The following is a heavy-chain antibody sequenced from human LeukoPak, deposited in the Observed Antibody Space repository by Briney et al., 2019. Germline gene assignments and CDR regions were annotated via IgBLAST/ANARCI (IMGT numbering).Heavy chain of an antibody. D-gene: IGHD5-24*01. CDR1: GFTFSSYA. J-gene: IGHJ6*03. CDR3: ARWLQLRGYYCYMDV. V-gene: IGHV3-23*01. CDR2: ISGSGGST. Sequence: GGSLRLSCAASGFTFSSYAMSWVRQAPGKGLEWVSAISGSGGSTYYADSVRGRFTISRDNSKNSLYLQMNSLRAEDTALYHCARWLQLRGYYCYMDVWGKGTTVTVSS.